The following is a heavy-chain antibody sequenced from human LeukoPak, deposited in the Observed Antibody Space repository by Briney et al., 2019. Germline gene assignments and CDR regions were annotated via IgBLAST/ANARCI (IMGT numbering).Heavy chain of an antibody. V-gene: IGHV3-72*01. CDR3: TRVRHGDYFDP. D-gene: IGHD4-17*01. Sequence: GGSLRLSCAASGFTFDYFAMSWVRQAPGKGLQWVGRIRNKPHSYTTDYAASVKGRFTISRDDSKNSLFLQMNSLKTEDTAVYYCTRVRHGDYFDPWGLGTLVTVSS. CDR2: IRNKPHSYTT. CDR1: GFTFDYFA. J-gene: IGHJ4*02.